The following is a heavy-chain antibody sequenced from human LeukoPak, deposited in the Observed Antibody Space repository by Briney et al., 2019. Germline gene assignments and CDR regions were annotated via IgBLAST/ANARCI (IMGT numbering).Heavy chain of an antibody. CDR2: MNPNSGNT. D-gene: IGHD6-13*01. CDR1: GYTFTSYD. CDR3: ARARIIAAAGNWFDP. Sequence: ASVKVSCKASGYTFTSYDINWARQATGQGLEWMGWMNPNSGNTGYAQKFQGRVTMTRNTSISTAYMELSSLRSEDTAVYYCARARIIAAAGNWFDPWGQGTLVTVSS. V-gene: IGHV1-8*01. J-gene: IGHJ5*02.